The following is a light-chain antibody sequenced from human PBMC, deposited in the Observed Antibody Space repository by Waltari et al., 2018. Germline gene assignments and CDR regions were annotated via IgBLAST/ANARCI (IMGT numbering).Light chain of an antibody. J-gene: IGKJ2*01. CDR3: MQATHWPYT. Sequence: VMTQSPLSLPVTLGQPASISCRSSQSLVFSDGNIYLNWFQQRPGQSPRRLIYKVSNRDAGVPDRFSGSGSGTDFPLKISRVEAEDVGGVYYCMQATHWPYTFGQGTKLEIK. V-gene: IGKV2-30*01. CDR2: KVS. CDR1: QSLVFSDGNIY.